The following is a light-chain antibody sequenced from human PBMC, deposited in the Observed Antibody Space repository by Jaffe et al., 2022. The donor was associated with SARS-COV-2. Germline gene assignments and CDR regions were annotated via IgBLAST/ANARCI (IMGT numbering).Light chain of an antibody. Sequence: EIVLTQSPDTLSLSPGEGATLSCRASQSVTSSSLAWYQQKAGQAPRLLIYGPSTRATGVPDRFSGSGSGTDFTLTISTLEPEDFVVYYCQQYGSSPWTFGQGSRVEIK. J-gene: IGKJ1*01. CDR2: GPS. CDR3: QQYGSSPWT. V-gene: IGKV3-20*01. CDR1: QSVTSSS.